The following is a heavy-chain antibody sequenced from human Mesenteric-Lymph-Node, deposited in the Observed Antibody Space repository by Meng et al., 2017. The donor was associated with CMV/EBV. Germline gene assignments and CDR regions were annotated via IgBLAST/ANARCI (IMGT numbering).Heavy chain of an antibody. CDR3: AKDLYGSSWAAPSDY. Sequence: GGSLRLSCAASGFPFSSYGMQWVRQAPGKGLEWVAFIYYDGNTQYYGDSVKGRFTISRDDSKNMVYLQVNSLRIGDTAVYYCAKDLYGSSWAAPSDYWGQGTLVTVSS. D-gene: IGHD3-3*01. J-gene: IGHJ4*02. V-gene: IGHV3-30*02. CDR1: GFPFSSYG. CDR2: IYYDGNTQ.